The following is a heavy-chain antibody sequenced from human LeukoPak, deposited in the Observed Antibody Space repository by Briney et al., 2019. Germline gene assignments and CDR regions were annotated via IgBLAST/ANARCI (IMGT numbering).Heavy chain of an antibody. V-gene: IGHV3-7*01. CDR3: PRGRTWELQSLFDN. CDR1: GFIFTDYW. Sequence: PGRSLRLSCAASGFIFTDYWMTWVRQVPGKGLEWVANINRAGIESYYVDSVKGRFTISRDNAENSLYLQMDSLRVDDTAVYHCPRGRTWELQSLFDNWGQGTLVTVSS. CDR2: INRAGIES. D-gene: IGHD1-26*01. J-gene: IGHJ4*02.